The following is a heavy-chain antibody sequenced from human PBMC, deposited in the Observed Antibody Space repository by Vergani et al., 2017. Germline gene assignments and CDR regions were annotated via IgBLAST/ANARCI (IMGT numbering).Heavy chain of an antibody. Sequence: EVQLVQSGAEVKKPGESLRISCKGSGYSFTSYWIRWVRQMPGKGLEWMGRIDPSDSSTKDSPSFQGHVTISADKSISTAYLQWSSLKASDTAMYYCASYGRDGYNYDFDYWSQGCLVTVYS. D-gene: IGHD5-24*01. CDR2: IDPSDSST. CDR1: GYSFTSYW. J-gene: IGHJ4*02. CDR3: ASYGRDGYNYDFDY. V-gene: IGHV5-10-1*03.